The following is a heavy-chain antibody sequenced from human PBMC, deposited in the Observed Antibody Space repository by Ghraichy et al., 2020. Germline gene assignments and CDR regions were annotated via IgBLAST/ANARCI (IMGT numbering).Heavy chain of an antibody. J-gene: IGHJ5*02. CDR3: SAGPCFDGICKSDIRFDP. V-gene: IGHV1-58*01. CDR1: GFTFTTST. Sequence: SVKVSCKASGFTFTTSTVQWVRQARGQRLEWMGWIVAGSGNTNYAQRFQERVTFSRDMSTNQASMELSSLTSADTAVYFCSAGPCFDGICKSDIRFDPWGQGTLVTVSS. D-gene: IGHD3-3*02. CDR2: IVAGSGNT.